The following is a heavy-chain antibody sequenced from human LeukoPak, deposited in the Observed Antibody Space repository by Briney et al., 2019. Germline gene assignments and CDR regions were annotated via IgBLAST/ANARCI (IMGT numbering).Heavy chain of an antibody. J-gene: IGHJ6*02. CDR2: INAGNGNT. D-gene: IGHD2-21*01. CDR3: ARAALVGVDPRLFYYSYGMDV. CDR1: GYILSRYA. Sequence: ASVKVSCKASGYILSRYAMNWVRQAPGQRLEWMGWINAGNGNTKYSQKFQGRVTITRDTSASTAYMELSSLRSEDTAVYYCARAALVGVDPRLFYYSYGMDVWGQGTTVTVSS. V-gene: IGHV1-3*01.